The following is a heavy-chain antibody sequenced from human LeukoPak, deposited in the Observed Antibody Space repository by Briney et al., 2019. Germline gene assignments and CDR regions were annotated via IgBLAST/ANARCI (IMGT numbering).Heavy chain of an antibody. J-gene: IGHJ6*02. D-gene: IGHD3-16*01. Sequence: PGGSLRLSCAASGFTFSSYSMNWVRQAPGKGLEWVSYISSSSSTIYYADSVKGRFTISRDNAKNSLYLQMNSLRAEDTAVYYCARPLVPSPFLGYYYYGMDVWGQGTTVTVSS. V-gene: IGHV3-48*04. CDR2: ISSSSSTI. CDR3: ARPLVPSPFLGYYYYGMDV. CDR1: GFTFSSYS.